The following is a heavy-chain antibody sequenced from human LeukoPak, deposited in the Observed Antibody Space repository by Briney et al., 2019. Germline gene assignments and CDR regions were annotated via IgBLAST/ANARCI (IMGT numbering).Heavy chain of an antibody. Sequence: ASVKVSCKASGYTFTGYYMHWVRQAPGQGLEWMGWINPNSGGTNYAQKFQGRVTMTRDTSINTAYMELSRLRSDDTAVYYCAGVGIRIAARVAGWFDPWGQGTLVTVSS. CDR2: INPNSGGT. CDR3: AGVGIRIAARVAGWFDP. D-gene: IGHD6-6*01. CDR1: GYTFTGYY. J-gene: IGHJ5*02. V-gene: IGHV1-2*02.